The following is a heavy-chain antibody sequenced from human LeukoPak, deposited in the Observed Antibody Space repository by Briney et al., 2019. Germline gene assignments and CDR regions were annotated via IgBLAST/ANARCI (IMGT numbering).Heavy chain of an antibody. J-gene: IGHJ5*02. CDR1: GFTFSSYS. CDR3: ARGRCCSGGSCLLGSFDP. Sequence: KPGGSLRLSCAASGFTFSSYSMNWVRQAPGKGLEWVSSISSSSSYIYYADSVKGRFTISRDNGKNSLYLQMNSLRAEDTAVYYCARGRCCSGGSCLLGSFDPWGQGTLVTVSS. V-gene: IGHV3-21*01. D-gene: IGHD2-15*01. CDR2: ISSSSSYI.